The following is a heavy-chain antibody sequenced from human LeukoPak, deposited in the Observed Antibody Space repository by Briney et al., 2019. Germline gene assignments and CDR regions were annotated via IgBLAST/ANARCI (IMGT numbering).Heavy chain of an antibody. V-gene: IGHV1-18*01. CDR3: AGDSRHDEGY. Sequence: APVKVSCKASGYTFTSYGISWVRQAPGQGLEWMGWISAYNGNTNYAQKFQGRVTMTTDTSTSTAYMELRSLRSDDTAVYYCAGDSRHDEGYWGQGTLVAVSS. D-gene: IGHD3-3*01. CDR1: GYTFTSYG. CDR2: ISAYNGNT. J-gene: IGHJ4*02.